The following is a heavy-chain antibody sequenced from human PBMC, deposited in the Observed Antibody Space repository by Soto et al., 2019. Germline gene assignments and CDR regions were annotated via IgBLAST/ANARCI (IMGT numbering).Heavy chain of an antibody. CDR3: ARGQHCSGGSCYLGAFDI. CDR2: INHSGST. D-gene: IGHD2-15*01. V-gene: IGHV4-34*01. CDR1: GGSFSGYY. J-gene: IGHJ3*02. Sequence: QVQLQQWGAGLLKPSETLSLTCAVYGGSFSGYYWSWIRQPPGKGLEWIGEINHSGSTNYNPSLKSRVTISVDTFKNQFSLKLSSVTAADTAVYYCARGQHCSGGSCYLGAFDIWGQGTMVTVSS.